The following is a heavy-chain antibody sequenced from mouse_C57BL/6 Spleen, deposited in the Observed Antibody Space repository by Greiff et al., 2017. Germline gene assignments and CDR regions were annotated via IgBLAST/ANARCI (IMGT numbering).Heavy chain of an antibody. D-gene: IGHD1-1*01. CDR3: ARITTVGYFDV. CDR2: IDPSDSYT. J-gene: IGHJ1*03. V-gene: IGHV1-69*01. Sequence: QVQLQQPGAELVMPGASVKLSCKASGYTFTSYWMHWVKQRPGQGLEWIGEIDPSDSYTNYNQKFKGKSTVTVDKSSSTAYMQLSSLTSEDSAVYYCARITTVGYFDVWGTGTTVTVSS. CDR1: GYTFTSYW.